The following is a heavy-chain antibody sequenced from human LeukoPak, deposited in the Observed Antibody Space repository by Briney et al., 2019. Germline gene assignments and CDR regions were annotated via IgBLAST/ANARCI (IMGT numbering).Heavy chain of an antibody. D-gene: IGHD3-16*02. CDR2: INHSGST. CDR1: GGSFSGYY. CDR3: ARRGPAYDYVWGSYRSFYYYMDV. Sequence: PETLSLTCAVYGGSFSGYYWSWIRQPPGKGLEWIGEINHSGSTNYNPSLKSRVTISVDTSKNQFSLKLSSVTAADTAVYYCARRGPAYDYVWGSYRSFYYYMDVWGKGTTVTISS. V-gene: IGHV4-34*01. J-gene: IGHJ6*03.